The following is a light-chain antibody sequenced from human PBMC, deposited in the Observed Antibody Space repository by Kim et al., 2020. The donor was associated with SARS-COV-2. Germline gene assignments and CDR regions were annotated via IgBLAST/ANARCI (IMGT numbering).Light chain of an antibody. CDR3: AAWDDSLNALV. J-gene: IGLJ2*01. V-gene: IGLV1-44*01. CDR1: SSNIGSNT. CDR2: SNN. Sequence: ELTQPPSASGIPGQRVTISCSGSSSNIGSNTVNWYQQLPGTAPKLLIYSNNQRPSGVPDRFSGSKSGTSASLAISGLQSEDEADYYCAAWDDSLNALVFGGGTQLTVL.